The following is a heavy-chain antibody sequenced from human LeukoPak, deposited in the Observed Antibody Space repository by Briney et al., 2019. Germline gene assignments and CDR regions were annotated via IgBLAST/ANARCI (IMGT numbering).Heavy chain of an antibody. D-gene: IGHD3-3*01. CDR3: ARGPYYDFWSGYHFDY. Sequence: PGGSLRLSCAASGFTFSDYYMSWIRQAPGKGLEWVSYISSSGSTIHYADSVKGRFTISRDNAKNSLYLQMNSLRAEDTAVYYCARGPYYDFWSGYHFDYWGQGTLVTVSS. CDR1: GFTFSDYY. J-gene: IGHJ4*02. V-gene: IGHV3-11*04. CDR2: ISSSGSTI.